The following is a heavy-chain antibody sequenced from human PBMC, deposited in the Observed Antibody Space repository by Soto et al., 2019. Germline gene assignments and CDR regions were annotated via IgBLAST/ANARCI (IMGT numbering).Heavy chain of an antibody. J-gene: IGHJ4*02. CDR3: HRGFDY. CDR2: ISYDGSNK. D-gene: IGHD2-2*01. V-gene: IGHV3-30-3*01. CDR1: GFTFSSYA. Sequence: QVQLVESGGGVVQPGRSLRLSCAASGFTFSSYAMHWVRQAPGKGLEWVAVISYDGSNKYYADSVKGRFTISRDNSKNTLYLQMNSLRAEDTAVYYCHRGFDYWGQGTLATVSS.